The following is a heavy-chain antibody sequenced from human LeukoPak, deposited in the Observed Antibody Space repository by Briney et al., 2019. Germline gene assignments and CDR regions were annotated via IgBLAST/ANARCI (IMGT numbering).Heavy chain of an antibody. CDR1: GFTFSNYA. D-gene: IGHD6-19*01. Sequence: PGGSLRLSCAASGFTFSNYALSWVRQAPGKGLEWVSGISGSGGSAYYADSVKGRFTISRDNSKNMVYLQMSSLRAEDTAVYYCAKWDSGWGQGTLVTVSS. J-gene: IGHJ4*02. CDR2: ISGSGGSA. CDR3: AKWDSG. V-gene: IGHV3-23*01.